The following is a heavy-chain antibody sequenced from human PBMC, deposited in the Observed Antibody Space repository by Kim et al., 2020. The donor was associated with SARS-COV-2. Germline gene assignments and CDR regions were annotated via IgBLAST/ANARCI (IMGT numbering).Heavy chain of an antibody. V-gene: IGHV4-28*01. CDR2: IHYSGTT. Sequence: SETLSLTCLVFSYSINTSNWWGWLRQPPGKGLEWIAYIHYSGTTYCNPSLKSRISMSVDTSKNQFSLKVSSLTAADTAVYYCPRMPDDPDAFDIWGQGT. J-gene: IGHJ3*02. CDR3: PRMPDDPDAFDI. CDR1: SYSINTSNW.